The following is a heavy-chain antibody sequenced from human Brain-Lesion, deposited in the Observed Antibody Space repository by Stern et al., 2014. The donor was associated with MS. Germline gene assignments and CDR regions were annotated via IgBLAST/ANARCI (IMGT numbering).Heavy chain of an antibody. V-gene: IGHV4-39*01. J-gene: IGHJ4*02. Sequence: VQLVESGPGLVKPSETLSLTCTVSGGSISSSSYYWGWIRQPPGKGLEWIGSIYYRGSTYYNPSLKSRVTLSIDTSKKQFSLTLDSVTAADTAVYFCAKLWLGELPESPFDYWGQGTLVTVSS. D-gene: IGHD3-10*01. CDR1: GGSISSSSYY. CDR3: AKLWLGELPESPFDY. CDR2: IYYRGST.